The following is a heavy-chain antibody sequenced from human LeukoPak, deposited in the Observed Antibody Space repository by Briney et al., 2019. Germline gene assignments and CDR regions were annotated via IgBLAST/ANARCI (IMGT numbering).Heavy chain of an antibody. Sequence: PGGSLRLSCAASGFTVSSYGMHWARQAPGKGLVWVSRISSDGSSTIYADSVKGRFTIARDNAENSLYLQMNSLNAEDTAVYYCARFRGSDGMDVWGQGPVINVSS. V-gene: IGHV3-74*01. J-gene: IGHJ6*02. CDR2: ISSDGSST. CDR3: ARFRGSDGMDV. CDR1: GFTVSSYG.